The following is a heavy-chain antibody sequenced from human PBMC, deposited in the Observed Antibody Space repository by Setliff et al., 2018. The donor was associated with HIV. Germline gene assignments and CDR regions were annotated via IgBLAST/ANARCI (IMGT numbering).Heavy chain of an antibody. V-gene: IGHV4-34*01. CDR1: GGSFNDYY. D-gene: IGHD3-10*01. J-gene: IGHJ4*02. CDR3: ARGLNYYGSGSYLPLGY. CDR2: IDHSGNI. Sequence: SETLSLTCAVYGGSFNDYYWTWIRQPTGKGLEWIGEIDHSGNIKYHASLKSRVTISKDTSKNQISLKLRSVTAADTAVYYCARGLNYYGSGSYLPLGYWGQGTLVTVSS.